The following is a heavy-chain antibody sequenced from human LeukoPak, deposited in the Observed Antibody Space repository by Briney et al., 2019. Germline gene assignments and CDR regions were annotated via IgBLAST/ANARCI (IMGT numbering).Heavy chain of an antibody. CDR2: INWNGGST. D-gene: IGHD3-22*01. Sequence: GGSLRLSCAASGFTFSSYAMSWVRQAPGKGLEWVSGINWNGGSTGYADSVKGRFTISRDNAKNSLYLQMNSLRADDTAVYYCASVNYYDTSLPGDSWGQRILVTVSS. J-gene: IGHJ4*02. CDR1: GFTFSSYA. CDR3: ASVNYYDTSLPGDS. V-gene: IGHV3-20*04.